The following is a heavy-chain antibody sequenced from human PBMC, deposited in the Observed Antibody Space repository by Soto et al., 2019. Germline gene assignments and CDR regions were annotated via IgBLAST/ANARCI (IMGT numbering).Heavy chain of an antibody. D-gene: IGHD3-3*01. V-gene: IGHV3-23*01. CDR1: GFTFSSYA. Sequence: VGSLRLSCAASGFTFSSYAMSWVRQAPGKGLEWVSAISGSGGSTYYADSVKGRFTISRDNSKNTLYLQMNSLRAEDTAVYYCAKDQGFTISRGDVWGQGTTVTVSS. CDR2: ISGSGGST. J-gene: IGHJ6*02. CDR3: AKDQGFTISRGDV.